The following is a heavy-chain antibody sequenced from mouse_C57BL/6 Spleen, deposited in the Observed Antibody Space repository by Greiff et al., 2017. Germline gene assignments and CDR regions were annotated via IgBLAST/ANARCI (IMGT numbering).Heavy chain of an antibody. Sequence: VQLQQSVAELVRPGASVKLSCTASGFNIKNTYMHWVKQRPEQGLEWIGRIDPANGNTKYAPKFQGKAAITADTSYNTAYLQLSSLTSEDTAIYYCARGRTTVVATEYFDVWGTGTTVTVSS. D-gene: IGHD1-1*01. CDR1: GFNIKNTY. V-gene: IGHV14-3*01. CDR3: ARGRTTVVATEYFDV. CDR2: IDPANGNT. J-gene: IGHJ1*03.